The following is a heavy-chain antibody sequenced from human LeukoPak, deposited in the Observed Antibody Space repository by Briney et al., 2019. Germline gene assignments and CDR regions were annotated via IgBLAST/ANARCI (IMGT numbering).Heavy chain of an antibody. CDR3: AREVEVPSLLAGYYYYGMDV. J-gene: IGHJ6*02. V-gene: IGHV1-2*04. CDR1: GYTFTGYY. CDR2: INPNSGGT. Sequence: GASVKVSCKASGYTFTGYYMHWVRQAPGQGLERMGWINPNSGGTNYAQKFQGWVTMTRDTSISTAYMELSRLRSDDKAVYYCAREVEVPSLLAGYYYYGMDVWGQGTTVTVSS. D-gene: IGHD2-15*01.